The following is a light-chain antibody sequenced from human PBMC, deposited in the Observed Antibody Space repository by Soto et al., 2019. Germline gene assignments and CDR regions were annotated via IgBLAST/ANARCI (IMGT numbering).Light chain of an antibody. CDR3: QKYNSAPWT. Sequence: DIQMTQSPSSLSASVGDRVTITCRASQGISNYLAWYQQKPGKVPKLLIDAASTLQSGVPSRFSGSGSGTDLTLTISRLQPEDVATYYCQKYNSAPWTFGQGTKVEIK. V-gene: IGKV1-27*01. CDR1: QGISNY. CDR2: AAS. J-gene: IGKJ1*01.